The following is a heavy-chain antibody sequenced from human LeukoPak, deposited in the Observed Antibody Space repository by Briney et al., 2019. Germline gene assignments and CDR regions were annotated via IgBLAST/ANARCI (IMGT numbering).Heavy chain of an antibody. D-gene: IGHD6-19*01. CDR1: GFTFSDYS. CDR3: ARVDSSGWGTFDF. Sequence: GGSLRLSCAASGFTFSDYSMSWIRQAPGKGLEWVSYISSSGPMSHPDSVKGRFTVSRGNAKNSLYLQMTNLRAEDTAVYFCARVDSSGWGTFDFWGQGTLVSVSS. CDR2: ISSSGPM. J-gene: IGHJ4*02. V-gene: IGHV3-11*01.